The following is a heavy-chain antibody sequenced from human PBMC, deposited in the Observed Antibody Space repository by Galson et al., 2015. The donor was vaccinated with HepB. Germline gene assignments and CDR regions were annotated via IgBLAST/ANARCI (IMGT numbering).Heavy chain of an antibody. CDR2: IYPGDSDT. CDR3: ARAYYYDSSSYYHPFDY. CDR1: GYSFTNYR. Sequence: QSGAEVKKPGESLKISCKGSGYSFTNYRIGWVRQMPGKGLEWMGIIYPGDSDTRYSPSFQGQVTISADKSLSTAYLQWSSLKASDTAMYYCARAYYYDSSSYYHPFDYWGQGTLVTVSS. D-gene: IGHD3-22*01. J-gene: IGHJ4*02. V-gene: IGHV5-51*01.